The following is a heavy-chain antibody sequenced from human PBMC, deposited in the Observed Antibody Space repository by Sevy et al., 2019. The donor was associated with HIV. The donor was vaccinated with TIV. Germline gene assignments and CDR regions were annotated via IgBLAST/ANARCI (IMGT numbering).Heavy chain of an antibody. J-gene: IGHJ6*02. D-gene: IGHD3-10*01. CDR1: GFTFDDYA. Sequence: GGSLRLSCAASGFTFDDYAMHWVRQAPGKGLEWVSGISCNSGSIGYADSVKGRFTISRDNAKNSLYLQMNSLRAEDTALYYCAKDIGDQGKYYYGMDVWGQGTTVTVSS. CDR2: ISCNSGSI. CDR3: AKDIGDQGKYYYGMDV. V-gene: IGHV3-9*01.